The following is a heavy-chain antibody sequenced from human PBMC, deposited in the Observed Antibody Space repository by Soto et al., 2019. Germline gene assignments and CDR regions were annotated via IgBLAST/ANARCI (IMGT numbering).Heavy chain of an antibody. CDR1: GYTFTSYG. J-gene: IGHJ3*02. D-gene: IGHD3-9*01. CDR2: ISAYNGNT. V-gene: IGHV1-18*01. CDR3: ARDLYYDILTGYSSHDAFDI. Sequence: GASVKVSCKASGYTFTSYGISWVRQAPGQGLEWMGWISAYNGNTNYAQKLQGRVTMTTDTSTSTAYMELRSLRSDDTAVYYCARDLYYDILTGYSSHDAFDIWGQGTMVTVSS.